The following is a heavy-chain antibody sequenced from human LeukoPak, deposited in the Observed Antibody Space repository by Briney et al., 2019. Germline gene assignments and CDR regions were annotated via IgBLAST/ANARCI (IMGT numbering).Heavy chain of an antibody. J-gene: IGHJ5*02. CDR2: IYPGDSDT. Sequence: GESLKISCKGSGYSFTSYWIGWVRQMPGKGLEWMGIIYPGDSDTRYSPSFQGQVTISADKSISTAYLQWSSLKASDTAVYYCARIPSITWYENGFDPWGQGTLVTVSS. CDR1: GYSFTSYW. V-gene: IGHV5-51*01. D-gene: IGHD6-13*01. CDR3: ARIPSITWYENGFDP.